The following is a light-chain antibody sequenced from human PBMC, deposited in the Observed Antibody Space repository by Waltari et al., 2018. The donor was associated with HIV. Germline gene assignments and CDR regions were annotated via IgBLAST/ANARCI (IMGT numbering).Light chain of an antibody. Sequence: SYELTQPPSVSVSPGQTARIPCSGDVLAKQYAYWYQQKPGQAPVLVIYKDTERPSGIPERFSGSSAGTTVTLTIGGVQPDDEADYYCQSSDTSYTSRVFGIGTKVTVL. CDR2: KDT. CDR3: QSSDTSYTSRV. J-gene: IGLJ1*01. V-gene: IGLV3-25*03. CDR1: VLAKQY.